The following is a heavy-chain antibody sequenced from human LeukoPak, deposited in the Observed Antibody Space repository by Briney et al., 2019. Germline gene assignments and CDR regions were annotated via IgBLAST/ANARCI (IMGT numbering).Heavy chain of an antibody. CDR3: ARASLVRSSTSCHDY. CDR1: GYTFTGYY. D-gene: IGHD2-2*01. CDR2: INPNSGGT. J-gene: IGHJ4*02. Sequence: ASVKVSCKASGYTFTGYYMHWVRQAPGQGLEWMGWINPNSGGTNYAQKFQGRVTMTRDTSISTAYMELSRLRSDDTAVYYCARASLVRSSTSCHDYWGQGTLVTVSS. V-gene: IGHV1-2*02.